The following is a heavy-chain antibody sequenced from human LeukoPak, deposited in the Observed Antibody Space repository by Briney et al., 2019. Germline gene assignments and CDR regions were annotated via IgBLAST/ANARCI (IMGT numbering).Heavy chain of an antibody. J-gene: IGHJ2*01. Sequence: GGSLRLSCAASGFTFSGSAMHWVRQASGKGLEWVGRIRSKANSYATAYAASVKGRFTISRDNSKNTLYLQMNSLRAGDTAVYYCARVGSSWPNWYFDLWGRGTLVTVSS. V-gene: IGHV3-73*01. CDR2: IRSKANSYAT. D-gene: IGHD6-13*01. CDR1: GFTFSGSA. CDR3: ARVGSSWPNWYFDL.